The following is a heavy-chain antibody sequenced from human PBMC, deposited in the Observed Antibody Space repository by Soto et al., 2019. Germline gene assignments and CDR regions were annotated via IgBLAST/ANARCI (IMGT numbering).Heavy chain of an antibody. V-gene: IGHV5-51*01. CDR3: ATSPQYCSGGSCYAY. CDR2: IYPGDSGT. D-gene: IGHD2-15*01. CDR1: GYSFTKYW. J-gene: IGHJ4*02. Sequence: PGESLKISCKGSGYSFTKYWIGWVRQMPGKGLEWMGIIYPGDSGTRYSPSFQGQVTISADTSISTAYLQWSSLKASDTAMYYCATSPQYCSGGSCYAYWGQGTLVTVSS.